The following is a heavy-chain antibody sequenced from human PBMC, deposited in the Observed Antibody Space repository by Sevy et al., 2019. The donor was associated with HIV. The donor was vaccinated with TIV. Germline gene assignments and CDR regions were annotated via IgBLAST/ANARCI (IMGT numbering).Heavy chain of an antibody. J-gene: IGHJ4*02. CDR1: GFTFSSYS. V-gene: IGHV3-48*01. CDR3: ATDQSRENDFWSGYPFDY. CDR2: ISSRSNNI. D-gene: IGHD3-3*01. Sequence: GGSLRLSCAASGFTFSSYSMNWVRQAPGKGLEWVSYISSRSNNIYYADSVKGRFTISRDNAKNSLYLQMNSLRAEDTAVYCCATDQSRENDFWSGYPFDYWGQGTLVTVSS.